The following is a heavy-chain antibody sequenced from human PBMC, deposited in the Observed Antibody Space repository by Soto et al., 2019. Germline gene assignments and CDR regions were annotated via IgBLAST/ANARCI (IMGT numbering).Heavy chain of an antibody. CDR2: INTDGSAT. Sequence: EVQLVESGGALVQPGGSLRLSCAASGFTFSNYWMHWVRQAPGKGLVWVSRINTDGSATSYADSVKGRFTISRDNAKNTLYLQMNSLRAEDTAVYYCAKGGVKAVAYWGQGTLVTVSS. J-gene: IGHJ4*02. CDR3: AKGGVKAVAY. CDR1: GFTFSNYW. V-gene: IGHV3-74*01. D-gene: IGHD2-8*01.